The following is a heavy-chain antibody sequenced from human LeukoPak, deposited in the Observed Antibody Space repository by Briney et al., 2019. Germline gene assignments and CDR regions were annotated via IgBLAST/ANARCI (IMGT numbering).Heavy chain of an antibody. CDR1: GFTFSSYW. J-gene: IGHJ4*02. D-gene: IGHD6-6*01. CDR2: IKQDGSEK. V-gene: IGHV3-7*01. CDR3: ASDLAARAWDY. Sequence: GGSLRLSCAASGFTFSSYWMSWVRQAPGKGLEWVANIKQDGSEKYYVDSVKGRFTISRDNAKNSLYLQMNSLRAEDTAVYYCASDLAARAWDYWGQGTLVTVSS.